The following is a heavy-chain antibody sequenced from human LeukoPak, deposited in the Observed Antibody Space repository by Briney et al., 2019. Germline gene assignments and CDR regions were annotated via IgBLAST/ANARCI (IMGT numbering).Heavy chain of an antibody. CDR2: VYYSGRT. V-gene: IGHV4-59*12. J-gene: IGHJ4*02. D-gene: IGHD5-18*01. CDR3: ARGQKYSYGYTVTELGSGYFDY. Sequence: SETLSLTCTVSSGSISNYDWSWIRQPPEKGLEWIGYVYYSGRTRYNTSLKSPVTISVDTSKNQFSLGLNSVTAADTAVYFCARGQKYSYGYTVTELGSGYFDYWGQGTLVTVSS. CDR1: SGSISNYD.